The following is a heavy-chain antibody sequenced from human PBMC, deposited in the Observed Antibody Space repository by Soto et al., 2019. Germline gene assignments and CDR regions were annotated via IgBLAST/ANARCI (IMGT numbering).Heavy chain of an antibody. J-gene: IGHJ2*01. CDR3: ARHGYYVPYWYFDL. CDR2: IYYSGST. CDR1: GGSISSYY. V-gene: IGHV4-59*08. Sequence: QVQLQESGPGLVKPSETLSLTCTVSGGSISSYYWSWIRQPPGKGLEWIGYIYYSGSTNYNPSLNSRVTISVAASKNQCSRKLSSVTAADTAVYYCARHGYYVPYWYFDLWGRGTLVTVSS. D-gene: IGHD3-10*02.